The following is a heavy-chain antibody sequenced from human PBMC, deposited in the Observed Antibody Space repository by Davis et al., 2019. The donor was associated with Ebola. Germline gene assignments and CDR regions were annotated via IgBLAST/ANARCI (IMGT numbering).Heavy chain of an antibody. CDR1: GFTVSSNH. J-gene: IGHJ4*02. V-gene: IGHV3-53*01. CDR2: LYSGGST. Sequence: PGGSLRLSCVASGFTVSSNHMSWVRQAPGKGLEWVSILYSGGSTYYADSVKGRFTISRDNSKNTLYLQMNSLRAEDTAVYYCETTSDYRFDNWGQGTLVTVTS. D-gene: IGHD4-17*01. CDR3: ETTSDYRFDN.